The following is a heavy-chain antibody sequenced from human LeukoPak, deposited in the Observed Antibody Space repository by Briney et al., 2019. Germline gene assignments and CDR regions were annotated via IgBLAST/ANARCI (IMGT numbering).Heavy chain of an antibody. CDR1: GYNFNAYY. CDR3: ARGEWLVLGDH. V-gene: IGHV1-2*02. D-gene: IGHD3-3*01. J-gene: IGHJ4*02. CDR2: INPNSGGT. Sequence: ASVKVSCKASGYNFNAYYMHWVRQAPGQGLEWMGWINPNSGGTNYAQKFQGRVTLTRDTSINTVYMEVNRLTSDDTVMYYCARGEWLVLGDHWGQGTPVTVSS.